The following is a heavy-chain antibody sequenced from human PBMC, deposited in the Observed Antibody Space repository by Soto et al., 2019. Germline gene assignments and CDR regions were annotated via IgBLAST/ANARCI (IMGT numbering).Heavy chain of an antibody. Sequence: QVQLVQSGAEVKKPGSSVKVSCKASGGTFSSYAISWVRQAPGQGLEWMGGIIPIFGTANYAQKFQGRVTIAADEYTSPAYMELSRLRSEDTAVYYCARRATVTKMPGWFDPWGQGTLVTVSS. CDR1: GGTFSSYA. J-gene: IGHJ5*02. V-gene: IGHV1-69*12. D-gene: IGHD4-17*01. CDR3: ARRATVTKMPGWFDP. CDR2: IIPIFGTA.